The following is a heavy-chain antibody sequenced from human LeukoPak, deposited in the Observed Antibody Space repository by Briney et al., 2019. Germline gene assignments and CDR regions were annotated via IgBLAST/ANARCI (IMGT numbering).Heavy chain of an antibody. J-gene: IGHJ5*02. CDR2: TYYRSEWYN. D-gene: IGHD6-6*01. CDR3: ARDPVDPRIAARRRENWFDP. V-gene: IGHV6-1*01. CDR1: GDSFSSNSAA. Sequence: SQTLSLTCAISGDSFSSNSAAWNWIRQAPSRGREWLGRTYYRSEWYNDYAVSVKSRITINPDISKNQFSLQLNSVTAADTAVYYCARDPVDPRIAARRRENWFDPWGQGTLVTVSS.